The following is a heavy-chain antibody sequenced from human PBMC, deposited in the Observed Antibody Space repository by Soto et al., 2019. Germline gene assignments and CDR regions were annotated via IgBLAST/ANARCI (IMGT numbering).Heavy chain of an antibody. D-gene: IGHD2-2*02. CDR3: NRGQGAPIGDYYDHGMDV. Sequence: EVQLVESGGGLVQPGGSLKLSCAAAGFSFSGSAIHWVRQASGKGLEWVGRIRSRANNYATSSAASVKGRFKFSRDDSKNTAYLQMNTLKTEDTAVYYCNRGQGAPIGDYYDHGMDVWGQGTTVTIYS. CDR2: IRSRANNYAT. J-gene: IGHJ6*02. V-gene: IGHV3-73*02. CDR1: GFSFSGSA.